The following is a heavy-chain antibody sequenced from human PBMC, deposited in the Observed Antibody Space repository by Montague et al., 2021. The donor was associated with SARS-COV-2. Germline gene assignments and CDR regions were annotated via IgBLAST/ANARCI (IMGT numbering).Heavy chain of an antibody. CDR2: IWYDGSNK. Sequence: SLRLYCAASGFTFSSYGMHWARQAPGKGLEWVAVIWYDGSNKYYADSVKGRFTISRDNSKNTLYLQMNSLRAEDTAVYYCARELVRYYYGMDVWGQGTTGTVSS. J-gene: IGHJ6*02. D-gene: IGHD6-6*01. V-gene: IGHV3-33*01. CDR1: GFTFSSYG. CDR3: ARELVRYYYGMDV.